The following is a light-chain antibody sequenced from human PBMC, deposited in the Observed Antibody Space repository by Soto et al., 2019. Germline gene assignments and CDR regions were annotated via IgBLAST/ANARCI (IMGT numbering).Light chain of an antibody. CDR1: SSDVGRYNY. Sequence: QSALTQPASVSGSPGQSITISCTGTSSDVGRYNYVSWYQQHPGKVPKLMIFEVSNRPSGVSDRFSGSKSGNTASLTISGLQAEDEADYYCSSYTSSSTLYVFGTGTKVTVL. CDR2: EVS. CDR3: SSYTSSSTLYV. J-gene: IGLJ1*01. V-gene: IGLV2-14*01.